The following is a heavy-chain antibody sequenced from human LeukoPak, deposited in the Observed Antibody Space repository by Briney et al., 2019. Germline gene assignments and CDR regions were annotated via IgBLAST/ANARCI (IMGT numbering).Heavy chain of an antibody. Sequence: GGSLRLSCAASGFTFSNYGMNWVRQPPGKGLQWVSYISSSSSNINYADSVKGRFTISRDNAKNSLYLQMNSLRAEDTAVYYCASGYSSSWATFDYWGQGTLVTVSS. CDR2: ISSSSSNI. J-gene: IGHJ4*02. V-gene: IGHV3-48*01. CDR3: ASGYSSSWATFDY. D-gene: IGHD6-13*01. CDR1: GFTFSNYG.